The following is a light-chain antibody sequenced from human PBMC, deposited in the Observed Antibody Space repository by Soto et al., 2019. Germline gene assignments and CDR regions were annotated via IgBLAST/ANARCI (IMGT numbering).Light chain of an antibody. V-gene: IGKV3-15*01. CDR2: GAS. CDR1: QSIGSSY. CDR3: QQYNKWPLIT. Sequence: EIVMTQSPATLSVSPGERATLSCRARQSIGSSYLAWYQQKPGQAPRLLIHGASTRATGIPARFSGSGSGTEFTLTISSLQSEDFAVYYCQQYNKWPLITFGQGTRLEIK. J-gene: IGKJ5*01.